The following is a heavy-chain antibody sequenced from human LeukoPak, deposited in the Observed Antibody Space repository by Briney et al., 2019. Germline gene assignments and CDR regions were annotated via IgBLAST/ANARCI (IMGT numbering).Heavy chain of an antibody. J-gene: IGHJ6*03. CDR3: AREGRGDSVYDVGGGSYYYYMDV. CDR1: GFTFSSYA. D-gene: IGHD5/OR15-5a*01. V-gene: IGHV3-30*04. Sequence: GGSLRLSCAASGFTFSSYAMNWVRQAPGKGLEWVALISYDGLKKQFADSVRGRFTISRDNSKNTLFLQMNSLRAEDTAMYYCAREGRGDSVYDVGGGSYYYYMDVWGKGTRVTVSS. CDR2: ISYDGLKK.